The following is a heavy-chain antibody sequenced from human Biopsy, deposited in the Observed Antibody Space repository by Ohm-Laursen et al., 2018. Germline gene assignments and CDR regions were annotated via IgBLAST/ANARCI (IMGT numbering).Heavy chain of an antibody. J-gene: IGHJ2*01. V-gene: IGHV4-59*11. D-gene: IGHD3-22*01. CDR2: ISYTGYT. CDR3: ARDRGFYSDRTVPGYFDL. Sequence: TLSLTCTVSGDSISSHYWSWIRQPPGKGLEWIGHISYTGYTSYNASLKSRVTISVDTSRNHFSLRLRSVTPADTAIYYCARDRGFYSDRTVPGYFDLWGRGTLVTVSS. CDR1: GDSISSHY.